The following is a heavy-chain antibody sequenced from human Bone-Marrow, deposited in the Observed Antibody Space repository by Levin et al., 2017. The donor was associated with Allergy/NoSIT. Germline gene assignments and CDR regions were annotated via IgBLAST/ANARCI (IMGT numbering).Heavy chain of an antibody. CDR2: ISWDGGST. V-gene: IGHV3-43D*04. CDR3: AKDISGGRGYYYGSLGIHFDY. J-gene: IGHJ4*02. CDR1: GFTFDDYA. D-gene: IGHD3-22*01. Sequence: GESLKISCAASGFTFDDYAMHWVRQAPGKGLEWVSLISWDGGSTYYADSVKGRFTISRDNSKNSLYLQMNSLRAEDTALYYCAKDISGGRGYYYGSLGIHFDYWGQGTLVTVSS.